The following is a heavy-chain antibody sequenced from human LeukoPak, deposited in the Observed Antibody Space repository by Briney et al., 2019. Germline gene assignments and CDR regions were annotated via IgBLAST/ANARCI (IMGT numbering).Heavy chain of an antibody. J-gene: IGHJ6*03. V-gene: IGHV4-59*01. CDR2: IYYSGST. CDR3: ARMAFNWNYVSYYYYMDV. CDR1: GGSISSYY. D-gene: IGHD1-7*01. Sequence: SETLSLTCTVSGGSISSYYWSWIRQPPGKGLEWIGYIYYSGSTNYNPSLKSRVTISVDTSKNQFSLKLSSVTAADTAVYYCARMAFNWNYVSYYYYMDVWGKGTTVTVSS.